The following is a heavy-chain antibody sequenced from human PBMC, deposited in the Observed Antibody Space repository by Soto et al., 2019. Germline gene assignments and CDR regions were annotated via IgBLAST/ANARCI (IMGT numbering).Heavy chain of an antibody. CDR3: VRRPGCSTTTCYRELDY. D-gene: IGHD2-2*01. J-gene: IGHJ4*02. V-gene: IGHV5-51*01. CDR1: GYTFTTYW. CDR2: IYPGDSDT. Sequence: AGESLKISCKGSGYTFTTYWIGWVRQMPGKGLEWMGVIYPGDSDTIYSPSFQGQVTLSADKSISTAYLQWRSLQASDTAMYYCVRRPGCSTTTCYRELDYWGQGTLVTVS.